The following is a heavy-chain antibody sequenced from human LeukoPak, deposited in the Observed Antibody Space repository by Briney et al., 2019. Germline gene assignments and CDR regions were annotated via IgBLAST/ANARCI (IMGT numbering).Heavy chain of an antibody. D-gene: IGHD3-10*01. Sequence: SETLSLTCTVSGGSISSYYWSWIRQPPGKGLEWIGYIYYSGSTNYDPSLKSRVTISVDTSKNQFSLKLSSVTAADTAVYYCAGPYYYGSGESWGQGTLVTVSS. V-gene: IGHV4-59*01. CDR3: AGPYYYGSGES. CDR1: GGSISSYY. J-gene: IGHJ4*02. CDR2: IYYSGST.